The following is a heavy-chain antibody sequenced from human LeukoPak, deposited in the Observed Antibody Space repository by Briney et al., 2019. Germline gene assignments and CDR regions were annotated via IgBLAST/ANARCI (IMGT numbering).Heavy chain of an antibody. CDR2: IYYSGST. CDR1: GGSINTTTYY. V-gene: IGHV4-39*02. D-gene: IGHD4-17*01. CDR3: ARGTTDYGDYYFDY. J-gene: IGHJ4*02. Sequence: SETLSLTCTVSGGSINTTTYYWGWIRQPPGKGLEWIGSIYYSGSTYYKSSLKSRVTISVDTSKNHFSLKLSSVSAAGTAVYYCARGTTDYGDYYFDYWGQGTLVTVSS.